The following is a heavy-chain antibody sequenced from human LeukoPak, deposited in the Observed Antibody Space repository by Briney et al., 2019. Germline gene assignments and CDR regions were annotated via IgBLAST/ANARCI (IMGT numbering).Heavy chain of an antibody. CDR1: GGSFSGNY. CDR3: ARQGYCNSTSCYIDFDY. Sequence: SETLSLTYAVYGGSFSGNYWSWIRQPPGKGLEWIGEINHSGSTSYNPSLKSRVTISVDTSKSQFSLKLSSVTAADTSVYYCARQGYCNSTSCYIDFDYWGQGTLVTVSS. D-gene: IGHD2-2*02. V-gene: IGHV4-34*01. CDR2: INHSGST. J-gene: IGHJ4*02.